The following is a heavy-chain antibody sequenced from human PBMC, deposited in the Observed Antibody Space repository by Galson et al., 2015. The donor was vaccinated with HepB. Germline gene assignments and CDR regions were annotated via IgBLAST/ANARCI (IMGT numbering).Heavy chain of an antibody. CDR2: IDPSDSYT. D-gene: IGHD3-22*01. J-gene: IGHJ4*02. CDR3: AVRWSRDYYDSSGLWRD. Sequence: QSGAEVKKPGESLRISCKGSGYSFTSYWISWVRQMPGKGLEWMGRIDPSDSYTNYSPSFQGHVTISADKSISTAYLQWSSLKASDTAMYYCAVRWSRDYYDSSGLWRDWGQGTLVTVSS. V-gene: IGHV5-10-1*01. CDR1: GYSFTSYW.